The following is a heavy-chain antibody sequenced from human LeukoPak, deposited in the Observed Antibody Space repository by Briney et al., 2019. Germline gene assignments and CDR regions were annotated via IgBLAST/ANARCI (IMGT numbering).Heavy chain of an antibody. CDR2: INPSGGST. Sequence: ASVKVSCKASGYTFTSYYMHWVRQAPGQGLEWMGIINPSGGSTSYAQKFQGRATMTRDTSTSTVYMELSSLRSEDTAVYYCARDTGSYGSGSYGYAFDIWGQGTMVTVSS. CDR1: GYTFTSYY. J-gene: IGHJ3*02. D-gene: IGHD3-10*01. CDR3: ARDTGSYGSGSYGYAFDI. V-gene: IGHV1-46*01.